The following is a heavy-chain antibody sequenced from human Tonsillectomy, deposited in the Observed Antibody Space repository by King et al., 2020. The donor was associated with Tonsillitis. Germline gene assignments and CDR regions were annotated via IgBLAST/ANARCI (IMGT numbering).Heavy chain of an antibody. CDR3: ARDPARSFDI. CDR2: IWYDGSNE. J-gene: IGHJ3*02. CDR1: GFTFSSHG. V-gene: IGHV3-33*01. Sequence: VQLVESGGGVVQPGRSLRLSCVASGFTFSSHGFHWVRQAPGKGLEWVADIWYDGSNEYYVDSMKGRFTISRDNAKNTVYLQMNSLRAEDSAVYYCARDPARSFDIWGQGTMVTVSS.